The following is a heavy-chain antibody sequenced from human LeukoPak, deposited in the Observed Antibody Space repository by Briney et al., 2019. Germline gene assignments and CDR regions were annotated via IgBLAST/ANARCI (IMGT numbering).Heavy chain of an antibody. J-gene: IGHJ4*02. Sequence: PGGSLRLSCAASGFTFSSYAMHWVRQARAKGLEWVAVISYDGSNKYYADSVKGRFTISRDNYKNTLYLQMNSLRAEDTAVSDCAREGGFDYWGQGTRVT. CDR2: ISYDGSNK. CDR1: GFTFSSYA. D-gene: IGHD3-16*01. CDR3: AREGGFDY. V-gene: IGHV3-30-3*01.